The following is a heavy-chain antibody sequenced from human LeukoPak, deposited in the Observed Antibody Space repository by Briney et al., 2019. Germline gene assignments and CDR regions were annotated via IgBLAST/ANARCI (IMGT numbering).Heavy chain of an antibody. D-gene: IGHD6-13*01. V-gene: IGHV5-51*01. CDR3: ARQVWVPRWGSSWYYYFDY. CDR2: IYPGDSDT. J-gene: IGHJ4*02. Sequence: GESLKISCKGSGYSFTSYWIGWVRQMPGKGLEWMGIIYPGDSDTRYSPSFQGQVTISADKSISTAYLQWSSLKASDTAMYYCARQVWVPRWGSSWYYYFDYWGQGTLVTVSS. CDR1: GYSFTSYW.